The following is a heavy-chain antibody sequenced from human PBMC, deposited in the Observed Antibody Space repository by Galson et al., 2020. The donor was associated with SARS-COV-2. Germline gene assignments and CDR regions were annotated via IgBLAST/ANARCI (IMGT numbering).Heavy chain of an antibody. CDR3: ARGNSPCVTIFGVLTGTCGMDV. Sequence: TLSLTCTVSGASISSGSYYWSWIRQPAGKGLEWIGRIYKSGNTNYNPSLWSQVTISVDTSKNQFSLKLTSVTAADTAVYYCARGNSPCVTIFGVLTGTCGMDVWGQGTTSPSP. D-gene: IGHD3-3*01. CDR2: IYKSGNT. J-gene: IGHJ6*02. CDR1: GASISSGSYY. V-gene: IGHV4-61*02.